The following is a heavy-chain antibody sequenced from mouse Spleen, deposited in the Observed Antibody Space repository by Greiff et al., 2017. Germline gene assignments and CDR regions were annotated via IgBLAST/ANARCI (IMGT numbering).Heavy chain of an antibody. D-gene: IGHD3-2*01. CDR1: GYTFTDYN. CDR3: ARRGQLGPYYAMDY. J-gene: IGHJ4*01. Sequence: EVQLQQSGPELVKPGASVKIPCKASGYTFTDYNMDWVKQSHGKSLEWIGDINPNNGGTIYNQKFKGKATLTVDKSSSTAYMELRSLTSEDTAVYYCARRGQLGPYYAMDYWGQGTSVTVSS. V-gene: IGHV1-18*01. CDR2: INPNNGGT.